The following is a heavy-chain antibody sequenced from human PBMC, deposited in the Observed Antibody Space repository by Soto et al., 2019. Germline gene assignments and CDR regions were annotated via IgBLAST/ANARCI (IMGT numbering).Heavy chain of an antibody. V-gene: IGHV3-23*01. CDR3: AKDRLAGGFDY. J-gene: IGHJ4*02. D-gene: IGHD3-16*01. CDR1: GFTFSNYA. CDR2: VSATAGTT. Sequence: GGSLRLSCAASGFTFSNYAMSWVRQAPGKGLEWVSLVSATAGTTYYTDSVKGRFTISRDNSRNTVYLKMNRLRADDTAVYYCAKDRLAGGFDYWGQGTLVTVSS.